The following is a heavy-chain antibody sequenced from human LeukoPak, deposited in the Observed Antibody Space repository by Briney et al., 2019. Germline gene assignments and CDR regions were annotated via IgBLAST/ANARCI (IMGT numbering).Heavy chain of an antibody. CDR1: GFTFSSYA. D-gene: IGHD3-16*02. CDR2: ISGSGGST. V-gene: IGHV3-23*01. J-gene: IGHJ4*02. Sequence: QSGGSLRLSCAASGFTFSSYAMSWVRQAPGKGLEWVSAISGSGGSTYYADSVKGRFTISRDNSKNTLYLQMNSLRAEDTAVYYCAKDRSVWNDYVWGSYRANFDYWGQGTLVTVSS. CDR3: AKDRSVWNDYVWGSYRANFDY.